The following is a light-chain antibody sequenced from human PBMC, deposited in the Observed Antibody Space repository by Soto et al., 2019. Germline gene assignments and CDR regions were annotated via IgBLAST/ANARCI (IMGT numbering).Light chain of an antibody. CDR1: QSVLYTSNNKNY. CDR2: WAS. V-gene: IGKV4-1*01. CDR3: QQYYSSPLT. Sequence: DIVMTQSPDSLAVSLGERATINCKSSQSVLYTSNNKNYLAWYRQKPGQPPNLLIYWASTRESGVPDRFSGSGSGTDFTLTISSLQTEDVAVYYCQQYYSSPLTFGQGTRLEIK. J-gene: IGKJ5*01.